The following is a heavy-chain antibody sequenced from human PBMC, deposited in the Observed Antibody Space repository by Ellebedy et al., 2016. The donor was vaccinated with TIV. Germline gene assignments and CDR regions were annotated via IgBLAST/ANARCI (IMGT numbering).Heavy chain of an antibody. CDR3: ARGSILQTGNWFDP. D-gene: IGHD2-21*02. CDR2: INHSGST. V-gene: IGHV4-34*01. Sequence: MPGGSLRLSCAVYGGSFSGYYWSWIRQPPGKGLEWIGEINHSGSTNYNPSLKSRVTISVDTSKNQFALRLTSVTAADTAVYYCARGSILQTGNWFDPWGQGALVTVSS. CDR1: GGSFSGYY. J-gene: IGHJ5*02.